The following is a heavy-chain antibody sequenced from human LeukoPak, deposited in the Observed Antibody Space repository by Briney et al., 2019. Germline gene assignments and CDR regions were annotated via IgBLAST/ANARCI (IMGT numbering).Heavy chain of an antibody. CDR1: GDSISTYY. D-gene: IGHD4-17*01. Sequence: SETLSLTCTVSGDSISTYYWSWIRQPAGKGLEWIGRISNSGSASYNPSLKSRVTMSLDTSKNQFSLKRSSVTAADTAVYYCARDATTVTTIIDYWGQGTLVTVSS. CDR2: ISNSGSA. V-gene: IGHV4-4*07. J-gene: IGHJ4*02. CDR3: ARDATTVTTIIDY.